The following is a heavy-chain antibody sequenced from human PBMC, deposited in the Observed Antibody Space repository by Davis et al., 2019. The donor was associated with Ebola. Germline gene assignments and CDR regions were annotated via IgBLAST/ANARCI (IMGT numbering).Heavy chain of an antibody. D-gene: IGHD2/OR15-2a*01. CDR1: GYTFTGYY. CDR2: INPNSGGT. CDR3: ARGGTTSVDY. J-gene: IGHJ4*02. Sequence: ASVKVSCKASGYTFTGYYMHWVRQAPGQGLEWMGWINPNSGGTNYAQKFQGRVTMTRDTSISTAYLQWSSLRSEDTAVYYCARGGTTSVDYWGQGTLVTVSS. V-gene: IGHV1-2*02.